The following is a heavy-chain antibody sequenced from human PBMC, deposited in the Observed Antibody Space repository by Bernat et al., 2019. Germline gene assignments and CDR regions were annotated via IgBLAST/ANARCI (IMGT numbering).Heavy chain of an antibody. Sequence: QVQLVQSGAEVKKPGASVKVSCKASGYTFTSYGISWVRQAPGQGLEWMGWISAYNGNTNYAQKLQGRVTMTTDTSTSTAYMELRSLRSDDTAVYYCARVHQDYIWGSYRPYFDYGGQGTLVTVSS. CDR1: GYTFTSYG. V-gene: IGHV1-18*01. D-gene: IGHD3-16*02. J-gene: IGHJ4*02. CDR3: ARVHQDYIWGSYRPYFDY. CDR2: ISAYNGNT.